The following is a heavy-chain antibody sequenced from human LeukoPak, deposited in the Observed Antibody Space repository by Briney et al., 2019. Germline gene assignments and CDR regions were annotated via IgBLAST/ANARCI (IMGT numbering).Heavy chain of an antibody. CDR3: ARGITMVRGVISYYFDY. CDR2: IRYDGSNK. Sequence: PGGSLRLSCAASGFTFSSYGMHWVRQAPGKGLEWVAFIRYDGSNKYYADSVKGRFTISRDNSKNTLYLQMNSLRAEDTAVYYCARGITMVRGVISYYFDYWGQGTLVTVSS. V-gene: IGHV3-30*02. D-gene: IGHD3-10*01. J-gene: IGHJ4*02. CDR1: GFTFSSYG.